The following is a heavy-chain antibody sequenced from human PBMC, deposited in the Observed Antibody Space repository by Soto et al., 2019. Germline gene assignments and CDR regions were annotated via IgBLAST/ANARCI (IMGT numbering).Heavy chain of an antibody. CDR1: GGSISSYY. Sequence: SETLSLTCTVSGGSISSYYWSWIRQPPGKGLEWIGYIYYSGSTNYNPSLKSRVTISVDTSKNQFSLKLSSVTAADTAVYYCASFTAMGTLDYWGQGTLVTVSS. D-gene: IGHD5-18*01. CDR2: IYYSGST. J-gene: IGHJ4*02. V-gene: IGHV4-59*01. CDR3: ASFTAMGTLDY.